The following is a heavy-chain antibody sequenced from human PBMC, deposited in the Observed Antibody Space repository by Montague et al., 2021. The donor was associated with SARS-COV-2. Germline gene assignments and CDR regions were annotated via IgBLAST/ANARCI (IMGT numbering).Heavy chain of an antibody. D-gene: IGHD5-12*01. Sequence: SETLSLTCAVSGGSISSSNWWSWVRQPPGKGLEWIGEIYHSGSTNYNPSLKSRVTISVDKSKNQFSLKLSSVTAADTAVYYGVYRDYYYYYGMDVWGQGTTVTVSS. V-gene: IGHV4-4*02. CDR2: IYHSGST. CDR3: VYRDYYYYYGMDV. CDR1: GGSISSSNW. J-gene: IGHJ6*02.